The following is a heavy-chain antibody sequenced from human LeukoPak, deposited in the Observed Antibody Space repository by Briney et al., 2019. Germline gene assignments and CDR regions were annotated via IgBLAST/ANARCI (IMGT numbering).Heavy chain of an antibody. V-gene: IGHV1-2*02. CDR3: ARVETVYCSGGSCYSIDY. D-gene: IGHD2-15*01. CDR2: SNPNSGGT. CDR1: GYTVTGYY. J-gene: IGHJ4*02. Sequence: ASVKVSRKASGYTVTGYYMHWVRQPPRQGIDWMGWSNPNSGGTNYEQKFQGRVTMTRDTSISTAYMELSRLRSDDTAVYYCARVETVYCSGGSCYSIDYWGQGTLVTVSS.